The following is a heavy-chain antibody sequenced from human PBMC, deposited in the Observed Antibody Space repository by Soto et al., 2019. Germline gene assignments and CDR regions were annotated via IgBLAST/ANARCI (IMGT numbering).Heavy chain of an antibody. CDR1: GYTFTSYV. J-gene: IGHJ3*01. CDR2: ISAYNGNT. V-gene: IGHV1-18*01. CDR3: ARDLMGAVVQDAMCRDHYYYGSDV. Sequence: ASVKVSCKASGYTFTSYVISWVLQAPGQGLEWMGWISAYNGNTNYAQKLQGRVTMTTDTSTSTAYMELRSLRSDDTAVYYCARDLMGAVVQDAMCRDHYYYGSDV. D-gene: IGHD2-2*01.